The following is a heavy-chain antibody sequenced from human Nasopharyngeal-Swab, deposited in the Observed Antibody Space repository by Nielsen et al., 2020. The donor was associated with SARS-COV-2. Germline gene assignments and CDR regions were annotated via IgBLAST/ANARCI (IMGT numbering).Heavy chain of an antibody. Sequence: GESLKLSCEASGLTLCPYTINWLRQAPGKGLDWVSFISIIRILAYYADSVNCRFTISRDNANNSLYLQINSLRADDTAVYYCVRDGALIQLWLLPHALDIWGQGTLVTVSS. V-gene: IGHV3-48*04. CDR3: VRDGALIQLWLLPHALDI. D-gene: IGHD5-18*01. CDR2: ISIIRILA. CDR1: GLTLCPYT. J-gene: IGHJ3*02.